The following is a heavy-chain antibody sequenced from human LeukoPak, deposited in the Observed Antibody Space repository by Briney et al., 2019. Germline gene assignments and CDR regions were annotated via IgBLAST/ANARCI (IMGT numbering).Heavy chain of an antibody. D-gene: IGHD4-17*01. CDR3: ARDESSVRSFDY. CDR1: GGSISSSSYY. CDR2: IYYSGST. J-gene: IGHJ4*02. V-gene: IGHV4-39*07. Sequence: KTSETLSLTCTVSGGSISSSSYYWGWIRQPPGKGLEWIGSIYYSGSTYYNPSLKSRVTISVDTSKNQFSLKLSSVTAADTAVYYCARDESSVRSFDYWGQGTLVTVSS.